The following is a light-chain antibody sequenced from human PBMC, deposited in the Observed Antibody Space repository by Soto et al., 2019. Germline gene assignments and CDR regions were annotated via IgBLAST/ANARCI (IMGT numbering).Light chain of an antibody. CDR3: LQDHEYLT. J-gene: IGKJ4*01. V-gene: IGKV1-6*01. CDR2: GSS. CDR1: QGIRTD. Sequence: AIQLTQSPSSLPASLGDSVTITCRASQGIRTDLGWYQQRPGKAPKLLIYGSSTLQSGVPSRLSGSGSGTDFTLTISNPQPEDFASYYCLQDHEYLTFGGGTKVDIK.